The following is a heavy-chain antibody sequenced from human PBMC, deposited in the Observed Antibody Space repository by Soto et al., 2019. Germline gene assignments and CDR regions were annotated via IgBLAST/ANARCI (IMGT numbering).Heavy chain of an antibody. CDR1: GFTFSSYS. D-gene: IGHD3-22*01. CDR2: ISSSSSYI. V-gene: IGHV3-21*01. J-gene: IGHJ4*02. CDR3: ARDEVVGHYDSSGYYHLFDY. Sequence: GGSLRLSCAASGFTFSSYSMNWVRQAPGKGLEWVSSISSSSSYIYYADSVKGRFTISRDNAKNSLYLQMNRLRAEDTAVYYCARDEVVGHYDSSGYYHLFDYWGQGTLVTVYS.